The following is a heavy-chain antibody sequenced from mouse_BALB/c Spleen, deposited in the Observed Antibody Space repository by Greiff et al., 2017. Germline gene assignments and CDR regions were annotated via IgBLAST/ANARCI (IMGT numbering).Heavy chain of an antibody. V-gene: IGHV2-6-7*01. CDR3: ARDCGGYYFDY. Sequence: VQRVESGPGLVAPSQSLSITCTVSGFSLTSYGVTWVRQPPGKGLEWLGMIWGDGSTDYNSALISRLSISKDNSKSQVFLKMNSLQTDDTASYYCARDCGGYYFDYWGQGTTLTVSS. CDR2: IWGDGST. J-gene: IGHJ2*01. CDR1: GFSLTSYG. D-gene: IGHD1-1*02.